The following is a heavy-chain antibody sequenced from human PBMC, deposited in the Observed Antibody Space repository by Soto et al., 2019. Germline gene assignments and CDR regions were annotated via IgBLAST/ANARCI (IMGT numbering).Heavy chain of an antibody. J-gene: IGHJ3*02. Sequence: ASVKFSGKASGYTFTGYYMHWVRQAPGQVLECMVWINPNSGFTNXXXKFHVWFXXTRDTSIITAXMELSXLRSDDTDVYYCAIGSSSSGRAVDIWVQGTMVTV. CDR1: GYTFTGYY. D-gene: IGHD6-13*01. CDR2: INPNSGFT. V-gene: IGHV1-2*04. CDR3: AIGSSSSGRAVDI.